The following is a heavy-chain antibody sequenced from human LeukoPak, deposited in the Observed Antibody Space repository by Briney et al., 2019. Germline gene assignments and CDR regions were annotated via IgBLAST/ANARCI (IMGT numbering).Heavy chain of an antibody. V-gene: IGHV4-39*07. CDR1: GGSISSSSYY. D-gene: IGHD2-15*01. J-gene: IGHJ6*02. CDR3: ARDQLPLQRGDYYYGMDV. CDR2: IYYSGST. Sequence: SETLSLTCTVSGGSISSSSYYWGWIRQPPGKGLEWIGSIYYSGSTYYNPSLKSRVAISVDTSKNQFSLKLSSVTAADTAVYYCARDQLPLQRGDYYYGMDVWGQGTTVTVSS.